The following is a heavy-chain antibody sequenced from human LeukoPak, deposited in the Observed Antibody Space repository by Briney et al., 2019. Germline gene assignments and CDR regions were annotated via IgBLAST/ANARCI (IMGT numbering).Heavy chain of an antibody. Sequence: SETLSLTCTVSGYSISSGYYWGWIRQPPGKGLEWIGSIYHSGSTYSNPSLKSRVTISVDTSKNQFSLNLRSVTAADTALYYCARRDIGAPFDYWGQGTLVTVSS. CDR3: ARRDIGAPFDY. V-gene: IGHV4-38-2*02. J-gene: IGHJ4*02. CDR1: GYSISSGYY. D-gene: IGHD2-15*01. CDR2: IYHSGST.